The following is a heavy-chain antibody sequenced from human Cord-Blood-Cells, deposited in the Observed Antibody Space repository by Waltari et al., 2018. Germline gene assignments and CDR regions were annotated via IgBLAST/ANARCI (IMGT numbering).Heavy chain of an antibody. CDR3: ARGTAYIVVVPAVSYYYYYYMDV. V-gene: IGHV4-34*01. CDR2: INHSGST. D-gene: IGHD2-2*01. CDR1: GGSFSGNY. J-gene: IGHJ6*03. Sequence: QVQLQQWGAGLLKPSETLSPTGAVYGGSFSGNYWSWTRQPPWKGLECVGEINHSGSTNYNPSLKSRVTISVDTSKNQFSLKLSSVTAADTAVYYCARGTAYIVVVPAVSYYYYYYMDVWGKGTTVTVSS.